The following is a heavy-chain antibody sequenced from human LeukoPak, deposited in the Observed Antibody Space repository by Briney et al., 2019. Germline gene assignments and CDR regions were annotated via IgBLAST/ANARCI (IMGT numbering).Heavy chain of an antibody. D-gene: IGHD3-3*01. CDR2: INHSGST. J-gene: IGHJ6*03. V-gene: IGHV4-34*01. CDR3: ARGWSGESYMDV. Sequence: SETLSLTCAVYGGSFSGYYWSWIRQPPGKGLEWIGEINHSGSTNYNPSLKSRVTISVDTSKNQFSLKLSSVTAADTAVYYCARGWSGESYMDVWGKGTTVTVSS. CDR1: GGSFSGYY.